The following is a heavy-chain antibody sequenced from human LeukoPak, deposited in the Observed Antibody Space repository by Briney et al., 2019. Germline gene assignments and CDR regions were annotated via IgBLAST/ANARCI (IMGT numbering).Heavy chain of an antibody. Sequence: PSETLSLTCAVYGGSFSGYYWTWIRQPPGKGLEWIGEINHSGSTNYNPSLKSRVTISVDTSKNQFSLKLSSVTAADTAVYYCASERDLYYYDSSGYQYYFDYWGQGTLVTVSS. CDR2: INHSGST. V-gene: IGHV4-34*01. CDR3: ASERDLYYYDSSGYQYYFDY. J-gene: IGHJ4*02. D-gene: IGHD3-22*01. CDR1: GGSFSGYY.